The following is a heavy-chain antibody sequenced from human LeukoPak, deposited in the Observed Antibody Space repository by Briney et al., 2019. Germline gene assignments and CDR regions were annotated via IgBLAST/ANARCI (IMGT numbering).Heavy chain of an antibody. J-gene: IGHJ4*02. D-gene: IGHD2-15*01. CDR3: ARDVGYCSGGSCYTYYFDY. CDR1: GFTFKSYS. V-gene: IGHV3-21*01. Sequence: PGGSLRLSCAASGFTFKSYSVNWVRQAPGKGLEWVSSISSSSNYIYYADSVKGRFTISRDNAKNSLYLQMNSLRAEDTAVYYCARDVGYCSGGSCYTYYFDYWGQGTLVTVSS. CDR2: ISSSSNYI.